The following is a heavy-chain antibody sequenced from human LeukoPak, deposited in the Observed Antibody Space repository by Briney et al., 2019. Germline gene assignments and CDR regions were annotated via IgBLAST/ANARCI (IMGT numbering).Heavy chain of an antibody. D-gene: IGHD3-10*01. J-gene: IGHJ6*03. Sequence: PGGSLRLSCTVSGFTVSSNSMSWVRQAPGKGLEWVSFIYSDNTHYSDSVKGRFTISRDNSKNTLYLQMNSLRAEDTAVYYCAKNQDFRGFGGHYYYYMDVWGKGTTVTISS. CDR3: AKNQDFRGFGGHYYYYMDV. CDR1: GFTVSSNS. V-gene: IGHV3-53*01. CDR2: IYSDNT.